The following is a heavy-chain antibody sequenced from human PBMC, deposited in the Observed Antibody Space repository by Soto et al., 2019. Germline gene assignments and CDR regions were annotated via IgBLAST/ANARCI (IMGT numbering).Heavy chain of an antibody. Sequence: TSETLSLTCAFSGGSFSCYYWSLIRHPPGEGLEWIVEINHRGSTYYNPSLNSRATISVDKSNNHFSLKLSSVTAADTAVYYCARVWGYSGYGRSDDSWGHGTLVTVSS. J-gene: IGHJ5*01. CDR2: INHRGST. D-gene: IGHD5-12*01. V-gene: IGHV4-34*01. CDR1: GGSFSCYY. CDR3: ARVWGYSGYGRSDDS.